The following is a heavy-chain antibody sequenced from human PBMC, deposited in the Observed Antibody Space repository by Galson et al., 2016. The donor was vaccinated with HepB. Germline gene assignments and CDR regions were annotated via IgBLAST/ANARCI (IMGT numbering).Heavy chain of an antibody. Sequence: TLSLTCTVSGGSISNGNYYWSWIRQHPGKGLEWIGYIYYSGNSYYNPSLKSRVTISVDTSKNQFSLKLSSVTAADTAVYYCAREYCNGGSCYPGVYWGQGTLVTVSS. CDR1: GGSISNGNYY. D-gene: IGHD2-15*01. V-gene: IGHV4-30-4*08. CDR2: IYYSGNS. J-gene: IGHJ4*02. CDR3: AREYCNGGSCYPGVY.